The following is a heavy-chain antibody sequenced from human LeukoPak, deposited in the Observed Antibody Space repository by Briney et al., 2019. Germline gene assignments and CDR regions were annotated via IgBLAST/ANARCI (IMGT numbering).Heavy chain of an antibody. J-gene: IGHJ5*02. CDR3: ARESIEAAQNWFDP. CDR1: GGSISSINYY. V-gene: IGHV4-39*07. Sequence: SETLSLTCTVSGGSISSINYYWGWIRQPPGKGLEWIGSIYYSGSTYYNPSLKSRVTISVDTSKNQFSLKLSSVTAADTAVYYCARESIEAAQNWFDPWGQGTLVTVSS. D-gene: IGHD6-13*01. CDR2: IYYSGST.